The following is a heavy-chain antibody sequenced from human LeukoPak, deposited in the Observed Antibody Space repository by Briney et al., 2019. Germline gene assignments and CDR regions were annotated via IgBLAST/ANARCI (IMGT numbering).Heavy chain of an antibody. Sequence: PGGSLRLSCAVSGFTFDDYAMHWVRHAPGKGVEWVSGISWNSGCIIYADSVKGRFTISRDNANNSLYLQMNSLRAEDTALYYCAKDSSPLYSSGWYSYFDYWGQGTLVTVSS. CDR2: ISWNSGCI. CDR3: AKDSSPLYSSGWYSYFDY. V-gene: IGHV3-9*01. J-gene: IGHJ4*02. CDR1: GFTFDDYA. D-gene: IGHD6-19*01.